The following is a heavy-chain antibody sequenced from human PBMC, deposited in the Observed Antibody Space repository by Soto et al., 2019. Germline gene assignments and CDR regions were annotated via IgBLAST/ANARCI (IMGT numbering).Heavy chain of an antibody. J-gene: IGHJ4*02. CDR3: ARQGYSSSSNIGY. D-gene: IGHD6-6*01. V-gene: IGHV4-31*04. CDR2: TYYSGAT. CDR1: GGSISGGRYY. Sequence: QVRLQESGPGLVRPSQTLSLTCTVSGGSISGGRYYWIWIRQRPGEGLGWLGYTYYSGATYYNPYLKSRVAISVDTSKDKFTLKVDSVTAADTAVYFCARQGYSSSSNIGYWGQGTLVTVAS.